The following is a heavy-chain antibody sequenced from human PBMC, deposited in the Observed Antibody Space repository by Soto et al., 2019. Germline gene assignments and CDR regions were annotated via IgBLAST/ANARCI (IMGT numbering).Heavy chain of an antibody. J-gene: IGHJ4*02. CDR2: IYWDDDK. CDR3: AHIVVAGLGYYFDY. Sequence: QITLKESGPTLVKPTQTLTLTCTFSGFSLSSTRMAVGWIRQPPGKALEWLALIYWDDDKRYSPFLKSRLTITKDHSKNPVVLTMSNMGPVDTARYYCAHIVVAGLGYYFDYWGQGTLVTVSS. CDR1: GFSLSSTRMA. V-gene: IGHV2-5*02. D-gene: IGHD6-19*01.